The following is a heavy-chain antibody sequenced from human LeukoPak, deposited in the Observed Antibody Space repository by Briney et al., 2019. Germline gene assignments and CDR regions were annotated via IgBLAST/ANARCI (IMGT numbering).Heavy chain of an antibody. Sequence: GGSLRLSCAASGFTFSNYAMSWVRQAPGRGLEWVSGLSSGGGSTYYADSVKGRFTISRDNSKNTLYLQMNSLRAEDTAVYYCAILNEYSSSWFDYWGQGTLVTVSS. CDR2: LSSGGGST. J-gene: IGHJ4*02. D-gene: IGHD6-13*01. CDR1: GFTFSNYA. CDR3: AILNEYSSSWFDY. V-gene: IGHV3-23*01.